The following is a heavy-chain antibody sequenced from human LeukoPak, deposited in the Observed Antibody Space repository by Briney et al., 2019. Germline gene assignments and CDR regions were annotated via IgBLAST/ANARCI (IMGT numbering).Heavy chain of an antibody. J-gene: IGHJ5*02. CDR3: ARGYSSSWYINWFDP. D-gene: IGHD6-13*01. Sequence: PSETLSLPCTVSGYSISSGYFWGWIRQPPGKGLEWLGSIYHSGSTYCNPSLKSRVTISVDTSKNQFSLKLTSATAADTAVYYCARGYSSSWYINWFDPWGQGTLVTVSS. V-gene: IGHV4-38-2*02. CDR2: IYHSGST. CDR1: GYSISSGYF.